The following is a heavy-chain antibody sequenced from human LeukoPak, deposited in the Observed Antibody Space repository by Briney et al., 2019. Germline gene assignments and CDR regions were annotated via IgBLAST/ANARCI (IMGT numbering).Heavy chain of an antibody. CDR3: AKAQMGVVVTAGFDY. Sequence: GGSLRLSCAASGITLSKSKMTWLRQAPGKGLEWVAVISYDGSNKYYADSVKGRFTISRDNSKNTLYLQMNSLRAEDTAVYYCAKAQMGVVVTAGFDYWGQGTLVTVSS. D-gene: IGHD2-21*02. J-gene: IGHJ4*02. CDR2: ISYDGSNK. V-gene: IGHV3-30*18. CDR1: GITLSKSK.